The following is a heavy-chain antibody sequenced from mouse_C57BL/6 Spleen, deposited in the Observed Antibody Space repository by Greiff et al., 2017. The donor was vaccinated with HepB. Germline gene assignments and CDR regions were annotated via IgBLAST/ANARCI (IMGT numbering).Heavy chain of an antibody. J-gene: IGHJ1*03. Sequence: QVQLQQPGAELVRPGSSVKLSCKASGYTFTSYWMHWVKQRPIQGLEWIGNIDPSDSETHYNQKFKDKATLTVDKSSSTAYMQLSSLTSEDSAVYYCARPSYYGSSHWYFDVWGTGTTVTVSS. CDR2: IDPSDSET. V-gene: IGHV1-52*01. CDR1: GYTFTSYW. D-gene: IGHD1-1*01. CDR3: ARPSYYGSSHWYFDV.